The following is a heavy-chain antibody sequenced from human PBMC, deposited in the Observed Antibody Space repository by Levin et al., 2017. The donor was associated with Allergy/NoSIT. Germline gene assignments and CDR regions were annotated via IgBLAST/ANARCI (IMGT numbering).Heavy chain of an antibody. CDR1: GGSISSSSYY. J-gene: IGHJ6*02. CDR3: AADRYYDILTGQGMVYYYGMDG. D-gene: IGHD3-9*01. V-gene: IGHV4-39*01. Sequence: SQTLSLTCTVSGGSISSSSYYWGWIRQPPGKGLEWIGSIYYSGSTYYNPSLKSRVTISVDTSKNQFSLKLSSVTAADTAVYYCAADRYYDILTGQGMVYYYGMDGWGQGTTVTVSS. CDR2: IYYSGST.